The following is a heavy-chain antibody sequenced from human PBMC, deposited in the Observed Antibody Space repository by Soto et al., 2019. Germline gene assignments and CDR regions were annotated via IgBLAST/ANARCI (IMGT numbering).Heavy chain of an antibody. V-gene: IGHV1-18*01. CDR2: ISAYNTNT. CDR1: GYTFTSYH. Sequence: QVQLVQSGAEVKKPVASVKVSCKTSGYTFTSYHISWVRQPPGHGLEWMGWISAYNTNTNYAQKFQGRVTMTTDTLTSTAYMELRSLRSDDTAVYYCARDTPPTDYWGQGTLVTVSS. CDR3: ARDTPPTDY. J-gene: IGHJ4*02.